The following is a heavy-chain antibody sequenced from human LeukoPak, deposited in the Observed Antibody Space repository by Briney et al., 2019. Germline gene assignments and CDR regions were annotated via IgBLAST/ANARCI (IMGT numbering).Heavy chain of an antibody. CDR3: ARTGTAYCGGDCYSPTYYFDY. Sequence: SETLSLTCTVSGGSISSGGYYWSWIRQHPGKGLEWIGYIYYSGSTYYNPSLKSRVTISVDTSKNQFSLKLSSVTAADTAVYYCARTGTAYCGGDCYSPTYYFDYWGQGTLVTVSS. CDR2: IYYSGST. D-gene: IGHD2-21*02. CDR1: GGSISSGGYY. V-gene: IGHV4-31*03. J-gene: IGHJ4*02.